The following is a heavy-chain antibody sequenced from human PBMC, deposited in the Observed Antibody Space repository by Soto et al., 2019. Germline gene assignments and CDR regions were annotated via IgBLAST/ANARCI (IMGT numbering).Heavy chain of an antibody. CDR2: IYYSGST. CDR3: ARVSISIAAAEKYWFDP. V-gene: IGHV4-59*01. D-gene: IGHD6-13*01. Sequence: SETLSLTCTVCGGSISSYYWSWIRQPPGKGLEWIGYIYYSGSTNYNPSLKSRVTISVDTSKNQFSLKLSSVTAADTAVYYCARVSISIAAAEKYWFDPWGQGTLVTVSS. CDR1: GGSISSYY. J-gene: IGHJ5*02.